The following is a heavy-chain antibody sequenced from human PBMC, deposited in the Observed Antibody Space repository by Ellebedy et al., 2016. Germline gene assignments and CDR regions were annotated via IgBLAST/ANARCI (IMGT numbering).Heavy chain of an antibody. CDR3: ARGVVRGVTADS. CDR1: GFTFSSDA. CDR2: ISSSSSPI. D-gene: IGHD3-10*01. J-gene: IGHJ5*01. V-gene: IGHV3-48*04. Sequence: GGSLRLXXAASGFTFSSDAMSWVRQAPGKGLQWVSYISSSSSPIYYADSVKGRFTISRDNAKNTLYLQMDSLRTEDTAVYYCARGVVRGVTADSWGQGILVTVSS.